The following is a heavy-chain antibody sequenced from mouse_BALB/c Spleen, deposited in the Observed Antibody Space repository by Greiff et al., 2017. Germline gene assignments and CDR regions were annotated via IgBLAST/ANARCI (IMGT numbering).Heavy chain of an antibody. CDR1: GFTFSSYG. V-gene: IGHV5-6*01. CDR2: ISSGGSYT. Sequence: DVQLVESGGDLVKPGGSLKLSCAASGFTFSSYGMSWVRQTPDKRLEWVATISSGGSYTYYPDSVKGRFTISSDNAKNTLYLQMSSLKSEDTAMYYCARQNDGYYVDYWGQGTTLTVSS. D-gene: IGHD2-3*01. J-gene: IGHJ2*01. CDR3: ARQNDGYYVDY.